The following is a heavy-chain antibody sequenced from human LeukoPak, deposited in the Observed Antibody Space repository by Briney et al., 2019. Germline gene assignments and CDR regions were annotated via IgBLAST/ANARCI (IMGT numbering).Heavy chain of an antibody. Sequence: GGSLRLSCVGSGFTFSSYWMTWVRQAPGKGLEWVANIKDDGSEKYSVDSVKGLFTISRDNAKNLLYLQMSSLRAEDTAVYYCARARIDYWGPGSLVNVSS. CDR1: GFTFSSYW. D-gene: IGHD1-14*01. J-gene: IGHJ4*02. V-gene: IGHV3-7*04. CDR3: ARARIDY. CDR2: IKDDGSEK.